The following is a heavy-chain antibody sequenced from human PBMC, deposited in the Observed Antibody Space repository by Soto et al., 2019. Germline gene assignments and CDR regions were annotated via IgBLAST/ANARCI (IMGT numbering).Heavy chain of an antibody. V-gene: IGHV3-30*03. CDR3: ARALPNYYDSSGYCDY. J-gene: IGHJ4*02. Sequence: GGSLRLSCAASGFTFSSYGMHWVRQAPGKGLEWVAVISYDGSNKYYADSVKGRFTISRDNSKNTLYLQMNSLRAEDTAVYYCARALPNYYDSSGYCDYWGQGTLVTVSS. CDR2: ISYDGSNK. D-gene: IGHD3-22*01. CDR1: GFTFSSYG.